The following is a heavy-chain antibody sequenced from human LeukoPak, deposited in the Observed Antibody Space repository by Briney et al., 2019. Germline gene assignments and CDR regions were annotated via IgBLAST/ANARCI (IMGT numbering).Heavy chain of an antibody. Sequence: TGGSLRLSCAASGFTFSDYWMTWVRQAPGKGLEWVAHINQDGSKEHHMDSVKARFTISRDNAKNSLSLQMNSLRAEDTAVYYCVRDGGVSGYDLLDYWGQGTLVTVSS. D-gene: IGHD5-12*01. CDR2: INQDGSKE. J-gene: IGHJ4*02. V-gene: IGHV3-7*01. CDR1: GFTFSDYW. CDR3: VRDGGVSGYDLLDY.